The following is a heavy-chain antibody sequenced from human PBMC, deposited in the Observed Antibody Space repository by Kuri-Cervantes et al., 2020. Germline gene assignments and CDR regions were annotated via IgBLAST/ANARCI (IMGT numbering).Heavy chain of an antibody. J-gene: IGHJ4*02. Sequence: GESLKISCAASGFTFDDYAMHWVRQAPGKGLEWVSLISWDGGSTYYADSVKGRFTISRDNSKNSLYLQMNSLRAEDTALYYCAKRYCSRTSCYMSLDYWGQGTLVTVSS. CDR1: GFTFDDYA. CDR2: ISWDGGST. V-gene: IGHV3-43D*03. D-gene: IGHD2-2*02. CDR3: AKRYCSRTSCYMSLDY.